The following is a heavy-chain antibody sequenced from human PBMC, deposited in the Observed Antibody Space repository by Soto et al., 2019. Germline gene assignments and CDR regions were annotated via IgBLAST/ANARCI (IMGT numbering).Heavy chain of an antibody. CDR1: GFSLSTSGMC. CDR2: IDWDDDK. Sequence: SGPTLVNPTQTLTLTCTFSGFSLSTSGMCVSWIRQPPGKALEWLALIDWDDDKYYSTSLKTRLTISKDTSKNQVVLTMTNMDPVDTATYYCARTLPSLYSSGWLHNWYFDPWGRGTLVTVSS. CDR3: ARTLPSLYSSGWLHNWYFDP. J-gene: IGHJ2*01. V-gene: IGHV2-70*01. D-gene: IGHD6-19*01.